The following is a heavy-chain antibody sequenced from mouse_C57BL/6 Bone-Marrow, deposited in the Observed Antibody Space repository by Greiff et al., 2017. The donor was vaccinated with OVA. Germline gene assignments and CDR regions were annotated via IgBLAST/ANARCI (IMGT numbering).Heavy chain of an antibody. V-gene: IGHV1-42*01. CDR2: INPSTGGT. Sequence: DVKLVESGPELVKPGASVKISCKASGYSFTGYYMNWVKQSPEKSLEWIGEINPSTGGTTYNQKFKAKATLTVDKSSSTAYMQLKSLTSEDSAVYYCAREGAYYSIYYAMDYWGQGTSVTVSS. D-gene: IGHD2-5*01. J-gene: IGHJ4*01. CDR1: GYSFTGYY. CDR3: AREGAYYSIYYAMDY.